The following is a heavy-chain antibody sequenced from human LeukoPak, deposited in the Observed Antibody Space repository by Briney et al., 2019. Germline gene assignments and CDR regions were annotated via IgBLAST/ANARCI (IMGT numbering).Heavy chain of an antibody. CDR3: AAGYYYYGMDF. CDR1: GFTFSNYA. CDR2: VGGRDSGT. J-gene: IGHJ6*02. Sequence: GESLRLSCVASGFTFSNYAMIWVRQTPGKGLEWVSAVGGRDSGTYYTDSVKGRSTISRDNSKNTLYLQMNSPRAEDTAVYYCAAGYYYYGMDFWGQGTTVTVSS. D-gene: IGHD6-13*01. V-gene: IGHV3-23*01.